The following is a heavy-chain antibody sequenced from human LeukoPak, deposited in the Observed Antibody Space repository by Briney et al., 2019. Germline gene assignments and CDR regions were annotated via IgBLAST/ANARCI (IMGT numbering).Heavy chain of an antibody. CDR2: INPSGGST. D-gene: IGHD3-22*01. CDR3: ASGRGYDSSGYYLPTLDY. Sequence: GASVKVSCKASGYTFTSYYMHWVRQAPGQGLEWMGMINPSGGSTSYAQKFQGRVTMTRDTSTSTVYMELSSLRSEDTAVYYCASGRGYDSSGYYLPTLDYWGQGTLVTVSS. CDR1: GYTFTSYY. V-gene: IGHV1-46*01. J-gene: IGHJ4*02.